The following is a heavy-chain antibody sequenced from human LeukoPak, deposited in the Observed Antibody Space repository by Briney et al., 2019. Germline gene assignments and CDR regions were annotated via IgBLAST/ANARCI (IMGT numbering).Heavy chain of an antibody. Sequence: SETLSLTCIVSGGSINNYYWSWIRQPPGKGLEWIGYIYYSGSTNYNPSLKGRVTISVDTSKNQFSLNLTSVTPADTAVYYCARSGSYSGICDYWGQGTLVTVSS. V-gene: IGHV4-59*01. CDR3: ARSGSYSGICDY. CDR2: IYYSGST. J-gene: IGHJ4*02. CDR1: GGSINNYY. D-gene: IGHD1-26*01.